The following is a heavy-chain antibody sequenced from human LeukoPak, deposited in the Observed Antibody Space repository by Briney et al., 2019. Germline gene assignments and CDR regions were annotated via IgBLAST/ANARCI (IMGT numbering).Heavy chain of an antibody. CDR1: GFTFSSYA. D-gene: IGHD2-2*01. J-gene: IGHJ3*02. Sequence: GGSLRPSCAASGFTFSSYAMSWVRQAPGKGLEWVSVISGSGGSTYYADSVKGRFTISRDNSKNTLYLQMNSLRAEDTAVYYCAKEALSYCSSTSCYLGAFDIWGQGTMVTVSS. CDR2: ISGSGGST. V-gene: IGHV3-23*01. CDR3: AKEALSYCSSTSCYLGAFDI.